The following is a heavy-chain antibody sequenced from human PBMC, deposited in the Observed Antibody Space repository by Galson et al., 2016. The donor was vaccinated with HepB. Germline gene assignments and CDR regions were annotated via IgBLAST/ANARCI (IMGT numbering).Heavy chain of an antibody. J-gene: IGHJ5*02. V-gene: IGHV1-69*13. Sequence: SVKVSCKASGGPFTNHAIGWVRQAPGQGLEWMGSIIPNFGPANYAQDFQDRVTITADETTTTAYMELSSLRSEDTAVYYCARVFRHKNDAWFDPWGQGTPVTVSS. D-gene: IGHD1-1*01. CDR2: IIPNFGPA. CDR1: GGPFTNHA. CDR3: ARVFRHKNDAWFDP.